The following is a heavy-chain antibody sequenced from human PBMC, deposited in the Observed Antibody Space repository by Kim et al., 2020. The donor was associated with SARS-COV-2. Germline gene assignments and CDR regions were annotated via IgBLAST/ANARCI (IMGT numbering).Heavy chain of an antibody. V-gene: IGHV4-34*01. CDR2: INHSGST. J-gene: IGHJ4*02. Sequence: SETLSLTCAVYGGSFSGYYWSWIRQPPGKGLEWIGEINHSGSTNYNPSLKSRVTISVDTSKNQFSLKLSSVTAADTAVYYCARGSSGWYGRGPFDYWGQGTLVTVSS. CDR3: ARGSSGWYGRGPFDY. CDR1: GGSFSGYY. D-gene: IGHD6-19*01.